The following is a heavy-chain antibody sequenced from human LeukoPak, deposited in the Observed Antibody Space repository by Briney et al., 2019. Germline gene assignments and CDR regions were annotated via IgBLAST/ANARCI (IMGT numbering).Heavy chain of an antibody. CDR1: GGSISIANYF. CDR2: TYYDGST. CDR3: ARVMLWFGEVFLGWFDP. V-gene: IGHV4-39*07. Sequence: SETLSLTCTVSGGSISIANYFWGWIRQPPGKGLEWIGSTYYDGSTYYNPSLKSRATISVDMSKNQFSLKLRSVTAADTAVYHCARVMLWFGEVFLGWFDPWGQGHLVTVSS. D-gene: IGHD3-10*01. J-gene: IGHJ5*02.